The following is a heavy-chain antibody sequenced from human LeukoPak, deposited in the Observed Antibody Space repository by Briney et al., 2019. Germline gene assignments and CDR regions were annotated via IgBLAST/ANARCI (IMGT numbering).Heavy chain of an antibody. Sequence: SETLSLTCAVYGGSFRGYYWSWIRQPPGKGLEWIGSIYYTGNTYYNASLKSRVTISIDTSKNQISLRLTSVTAADTAMYYCARQTGSGLFTLPGGQGTLVTVSS. D-gene: IGHD3/OR15-3a*01. J-gene: IGHJ4*02. CDR3: ARQTGSGLFTLP. V-gene: IGHV4-34*01. CDR2: IYYTGNT. CDR1: GGSFRGYY.